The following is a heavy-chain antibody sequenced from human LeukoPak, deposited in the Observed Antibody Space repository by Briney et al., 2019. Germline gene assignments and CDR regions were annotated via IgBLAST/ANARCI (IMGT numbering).Heavy chain of an antibody. CDR1: GGTFSSYA. J-gene: IGHJ2*01. D-gene: IGHD3-22*01. CDR2: IIPIFGTA. Sequence: SVKVSCKASGGTFSSYAISWVRQAPGQGLEWMGGIIPIFGTANYAQKFQGRVTITADKSTSTAYMELRSLRSDDTAVYYCARVTTMIVVVTHPDYWYFDLWGRGTLVTVSS. V-gene: IGHV1-69*06. CDR3: ARVTTMIVVVTHPDYWYFDL.